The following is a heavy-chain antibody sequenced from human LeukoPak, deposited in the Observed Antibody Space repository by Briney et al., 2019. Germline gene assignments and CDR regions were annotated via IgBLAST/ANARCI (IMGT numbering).Heavy chain of an antibody. CDR1: GYTFNTYG. CDR3: ARDWFHAIDY. CDR2: ISGSGGAT. V-gene: IGHV3-23*01. D-gene: IGHD2/OR15-2a*01. J-gene: IGHJ4*02. Sequence: SCKASGYTFNTYGMSWVRQAPGKGLEWVSGISGSGGATYYADSVKGRFTISRDNAKNTLYLQMNSLRDEDTAVYYCARDWFHAIDYWGQGTLVTVSS.